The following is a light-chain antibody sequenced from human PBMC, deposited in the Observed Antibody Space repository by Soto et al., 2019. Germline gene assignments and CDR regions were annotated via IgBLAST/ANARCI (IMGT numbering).Light chain of an antibody. Sequence: DIQMTQSPSSLSASVGDRVTITCRASQSISSYLNWYQQKPGKAPKLLIYAASSLQSGVPSRFSGSGSGTDFTLTISSLQPEDFATYYCQQSDSTLGITVGQGTRLEIK. CDR2: AAS. V-gene: IGKV1-39*01. CDR1: QSISSY. J-gene: IGKJ5*01. CDR3: QQSDSTLGIT.